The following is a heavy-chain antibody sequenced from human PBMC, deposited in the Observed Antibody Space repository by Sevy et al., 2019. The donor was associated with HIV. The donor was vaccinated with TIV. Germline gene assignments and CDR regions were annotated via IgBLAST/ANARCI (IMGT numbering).Heavy chain of an antibody. J-gene: IGHJ6*02. D-gene: IGHD6-13*01. CDR2: ISDDGSEK. V-gene: IGHV3-30*18. Sequence: GGSLRLSCAASGFTFRRHGMHWARQAPGKGLEWVALISDDGSEKEYADSVKGRLTISRDNSKDTVYLQMKGLRLEDTAVYFCANSRGRYDGSSWLYYHYVMDVWVQGTAVTVSS. CDR1: GFTFRRHG. CDR3: ANSRGRYDGSSWLYYHYVMDV.